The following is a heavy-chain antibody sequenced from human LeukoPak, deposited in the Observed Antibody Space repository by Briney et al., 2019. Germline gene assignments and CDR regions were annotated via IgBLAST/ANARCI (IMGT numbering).Heavy chain of an antibody. D-gene: IGHD3-22*01. CDR2: ISSSGSTI. CDR1: GFTFSSYE. J-gene: IGHJ1*01. CDR3: ARGLAYYYDSSGYLQH. Sequence: PGGSLRLSCAASGFTFSSYEMNWVRQAPGKGLEWVSYISSSGSTIYYADSVKGRFTISRDNAKNSLYLQMNSLRAEDTAVYYCARGLAYYYDSSGYLQHWGQGTLVTVSS. V-gene: IGHV3-48*03.